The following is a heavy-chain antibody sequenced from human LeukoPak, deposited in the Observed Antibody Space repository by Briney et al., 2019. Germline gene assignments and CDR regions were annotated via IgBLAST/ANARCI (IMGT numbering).Heavy chain of an antibody. CDR3: ARVRQAAWDLPYYFDY. D-gene: IGHD1-26*01. CDR2: IYYSGST. J-gene: IGHJ4*02. CDR1: DGSISSRSYY. V-gene: IGHV4-39*01. Sequence: SETLSLTCTVSDGSISSRSYYWGWVRQPPGKGLEWIGCIYYSGSTYYNPSPKSRVTISVDTSKNQFSLKLSSVTAADTAVYYCARVRQAAWDLPYYFDYWGQGTLVTVSS.